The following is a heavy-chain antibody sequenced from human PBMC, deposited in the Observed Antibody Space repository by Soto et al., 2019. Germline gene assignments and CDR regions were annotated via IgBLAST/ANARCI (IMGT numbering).Heavy chain of an antibody. CDR1: GYTFTSYY. J-gene: IGHJ4*02. D-gene: IGHD2-21*02. CDR3: ARQLAYCGGDCFTEPVDY. Sequence: QAQLVQSGAEVKKPGASVKVSCEASGYTFTSYYMHWVRQAPGQGLEWMGWINPNSGDTKYAQKLRGRVTMNRDTAITTAYMEVKMLTSDDTALYYCARQLAYCGGDCFTEPVDYWGKGTRGTVSS. V-gene: IGHV1-2*02. CDR2: INPNSGDT.